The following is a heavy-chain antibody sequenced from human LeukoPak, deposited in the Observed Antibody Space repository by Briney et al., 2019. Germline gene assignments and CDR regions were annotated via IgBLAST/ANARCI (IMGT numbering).Heavy chain of an antibody. CDR3: ARAFLSSSGLYDAFDI. J-gene: IGHJ3*02. V-gene: IGHV1-8*01. CDR1: GYTFTSYD. D-gene: IGHD6-19*01. Sequence: GASVKVSCKASGYTFTSYDINWVRQATGQGLEWMGWMNPNSGNTGYAQKFQGRVTMTRNTSISTAYMELSSLRSEDTAVYYCARAFLSSSGLYDAFDIWGQGTMVTVSS. CDR2: MNPNSGNT.